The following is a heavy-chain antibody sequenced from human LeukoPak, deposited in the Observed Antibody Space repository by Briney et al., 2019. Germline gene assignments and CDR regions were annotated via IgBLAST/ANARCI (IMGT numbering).Heavy chain of an antibody. V-gene: IGHV3-53*01. CDR1: GFTVSSNY. CDR2: IYSGGST. D-gene: IGHD3-22*01. J-gene: IGHJ4*02. CDR3: ANYRQLYYDSSGYAYYFDY. Sequence: GGSLRLSCAASGFTVSSNYMSWVRQAPGKGLEWVSVIYSGGSTYYADSVKGRFTISRHNSKNTLYLQMNSLRAEDTAVYYCANYRQLYYDSSGYAYYFDYWGQGTLVTVSS.